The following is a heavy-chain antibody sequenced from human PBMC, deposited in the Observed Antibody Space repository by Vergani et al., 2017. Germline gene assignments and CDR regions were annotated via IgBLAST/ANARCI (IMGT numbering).Heavy chain of an antibody. J-gene: IGHJ5*02. CDR1: GFSFGDYA. V-gene: IGHV3-49*04. CDR2: IRNKAYGGTT. D-gene: IGHD2-15*01. Sequence: EVQLVESGGGLVQPGGSLRLSCAASGFSFGDYAMTWVRQAPGKGLEWVAFIRNKAYGGTTEYAASVKGRFTISRDNSKNTLYLQMNSPRAEDTAVYYCAKHRYCSGGSCTGWFDPWGQGTLVTVSS. CDR3: AKHRYCSGGSCTGWFDP.